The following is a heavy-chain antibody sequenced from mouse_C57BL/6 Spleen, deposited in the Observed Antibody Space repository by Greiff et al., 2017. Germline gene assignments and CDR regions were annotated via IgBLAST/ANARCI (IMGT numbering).Heavy chain of an antibody. Sequence: VQLQQSVAELVRPGASVKLSCTASGFNIKNTYMHWVKQRPEQGLEWIGRIDPANGNTKYAPKFQGKATLTADTSSNPAYLQLSSLTSEDTAIYYCARYDYYGSRLSDYWGQGTTLTVSS. CDR3: ARYDYYGSRLSDY. CDR2: IDPANGNT. CDR1: GFNIKNTY. V-gene: IGHV14-3*01. J-gene: IGHJ2*01. D-gene: IGHD1-1*01.